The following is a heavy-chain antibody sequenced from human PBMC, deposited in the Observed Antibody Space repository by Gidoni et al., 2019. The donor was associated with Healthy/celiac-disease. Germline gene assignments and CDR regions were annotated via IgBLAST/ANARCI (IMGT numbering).Heavy chain of an antibody. CDR1: GFTFDDYA. D-gene: IGHD5-12*01. V-gene: IGHV3-9*01. CDR3: AKGYRGYDSPFDY. Sequence: EVHLVESGGGSVQPARSLRLSCAASGFTFDDYAMPWVRQAPGKGLEWVSGISWNSGSIGYADSVKGRFTISRDNAKNSLYLQMNSLRAEDTALYYCAKGYRGYDSPFDYWGQGTLVTVSS. CDR2: ISWNSGSI. J-gene: IGHJ4*02.